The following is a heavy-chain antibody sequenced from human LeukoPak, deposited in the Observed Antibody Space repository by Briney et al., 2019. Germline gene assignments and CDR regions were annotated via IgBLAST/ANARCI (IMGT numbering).Heavy chain of an antibody. D-gene: IGHD6-13*01. CDR1: GGSISSSSYY. J-gene: IGHJ4*02. Sequence: SETLSLTCTVSGGSISSSSYYWGWVRQPPGKGLEWIGSIYYSGSTYYNPSLKSRVTISGDTSKNQFSLKLSSVTAADTAVYYCARHGRKNRIAAAGSRSGFDYWGEGTLVTVSS. CDR2: IYYSGST. CDR3: ARHGRKNRIAAAGSRSGFDY. V-gene: IGHV4-39*01.